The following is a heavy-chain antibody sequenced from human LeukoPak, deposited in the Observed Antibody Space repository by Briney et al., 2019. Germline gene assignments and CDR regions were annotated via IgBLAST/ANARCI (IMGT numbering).Heavy chain of an antibody. CDR3: ARGISSGWAYYFDY. Sequence: SETLSLTRTVSGGSISSYYWSWIRQPPGKGLEWIGYIYYSGSTNYNPSLKSRVTISVDTSKNQFSLKLSSVTAADTAVYYCARGISSGWAYYFDYWGQGTLVTVSS. CDR1: GGSISSYY. CDR2: IYYSGST. V-gene: IGHV4-59*01. D-gene: IGHD6-19*01. J-gene: IGHJ4*02.